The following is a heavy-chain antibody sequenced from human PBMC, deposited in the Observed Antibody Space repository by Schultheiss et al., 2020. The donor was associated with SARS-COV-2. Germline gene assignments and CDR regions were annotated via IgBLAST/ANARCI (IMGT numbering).Heavy chain of an antibody. D-gene: IGHD4-17*01. Sequence: GESLKISCAASGFTFSSYSMNWVRQAPGKGLEWVAVIWYDGSNKYYADSVKGRFTISRDNSKNTLYLQMNSLRAEDTAVYYCARDLGDYDLYYYGMDVWCQGTTVTVSS. J-gene: IGHJ6*02. V-gene: IGHV3-33*08. CDR3: ARDLGDYDLYYYGMDV. CDR1: GFTFSSYS. CDR2: IWYDGSNK.